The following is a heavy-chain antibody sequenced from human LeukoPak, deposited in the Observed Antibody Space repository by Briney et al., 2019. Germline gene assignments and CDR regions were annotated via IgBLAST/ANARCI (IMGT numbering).Heavy chain of an antibody. CDR2: ISYDGNIK. D-gene: IGHD6-25*01. J-gene: IGHJ6*02. V-gene: IGHV3-30*18. CDR1: GFTFSSYG. CDR3: AKTGPPTGYFAYYGMDV. Sequence: GGSLRLSCAASGFTFSSYGMHWVRQATGKGLEWVAVISYDGNIKKYADSVKGRFTISRDKAKNTLFLQMDSLRPQDTAVYYCAKTGPPTGYFAYYGMDVWGQGTTVTVSS.